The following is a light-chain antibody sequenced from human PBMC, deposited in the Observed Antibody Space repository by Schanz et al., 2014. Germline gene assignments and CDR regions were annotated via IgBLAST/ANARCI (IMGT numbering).Light chain of an antibody. CDR1: SSNIGSNT. CDR3: AAWDDSLSVV. Sequence: QSVLTQPPSASGPPGQRVTISCSGSSSNIGSNTVNWYQQLPGTAPKLLIYSNNQRPSGVPDRFSGSKSGTSASLAISGLRSEDEADYYCAAWDDSLSVVFGGGTKLTVL. CDR2: SNN. J-gene: IGLJ3*02. V-gene: IGLV1-44*01.